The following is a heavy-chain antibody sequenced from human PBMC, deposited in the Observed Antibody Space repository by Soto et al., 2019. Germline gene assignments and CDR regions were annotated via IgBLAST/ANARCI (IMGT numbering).Heavy chain of an antibody. CDR3: ARGRADGAFDI. Sequence: PSETLSLTCTFSGGSISSYYWSWIRQPPGKGLEWIGYIYYSGSTNYNPSLKSRVTISVDTSKNQFSLKLSSVTAADTAVYYCARGRADGAFDIWGQGTMVTVSS. CDR2: IYYSGST. CDR1: GGSISSYY. J-gene: IGHJ3*02. V-gene: IGHV4-59*01.